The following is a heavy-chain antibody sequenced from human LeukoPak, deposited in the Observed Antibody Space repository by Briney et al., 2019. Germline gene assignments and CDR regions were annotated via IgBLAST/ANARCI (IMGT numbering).Heavy chain of an antibody. CDR1: GFTFSSYA. V-gene: IGHV3-23*01. J-gene: IGHJ4*02. CDR3: ASYGGNSDFDY. CDR2: ISGSGGST. D-gene: IGHD4-23*01. Sequence: GGSLRLSCAASGFTFSSYAMSWVRQAPGKGLEWVSAISGSGGSTYYADSVKGRFTISRHYSKNMLYLQVNSLRAEDTAVYYCASYGGNSDFDYWGQGTLVTVSS.